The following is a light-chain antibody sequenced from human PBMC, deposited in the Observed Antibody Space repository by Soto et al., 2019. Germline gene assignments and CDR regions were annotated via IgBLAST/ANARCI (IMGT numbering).Light chain of an antibody. CDR2: DVS. J-gene: IGLJ1*01. Sequence: QSALTQPASVSGSPGQSITISCTGTSSDVGGYNYVTWYQQHPGEAPKLMIHDVSSRASGGPNRFSGSKSGTTASLTISGLQAEDEADYYCCSYASSTSYVFGTGTKLTAL. CDR1: SSDVGGYNY. CDR3: CSYASSTSYV. V-gene: IGLV2-14*03.